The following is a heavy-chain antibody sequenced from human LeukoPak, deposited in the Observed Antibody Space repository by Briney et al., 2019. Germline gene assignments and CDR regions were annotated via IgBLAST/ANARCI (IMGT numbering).Heavy chain of an antibody. CDR3: ARTNPNDLFDY. CDR2: IYYSGST. D-gene: IGHD1-1*01. CDR1: GGSISSGGYY. J-gene: IGHJ4*02. V-gene: IGHV4-31*03. Sequence: SETLFLTCTVSGGSISSGGYYWSWIRQHPGKGLEWIGYIYYSGSTYYNPSLKSRVTISVDTSKNQFSLKLSSVTAADTAVYYCARTNPNDLFDYWGQGTLVTVSS.